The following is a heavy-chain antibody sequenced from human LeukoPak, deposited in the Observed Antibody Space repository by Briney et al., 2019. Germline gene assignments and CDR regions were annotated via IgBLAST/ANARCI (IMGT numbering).Heavy chain of an antibody. V-gene: IGHV3-21*01. CDR1: GFTFSNYN. CDR2: ISISGSYI. D-gene: IGHD6-13*01. J-gene: IGHJ4*02. Sequence: TGGSLRLSCAASGFTFSNYNINWVRQAPGKGLEGVSSISISGSYIYYADSVKGRFAISADNAMNSLYLQMNSLRAEDTAVYYCARGYSSSWYDLYYFDYWGQGTLVTVSS. CDR3: ARGYSSSWYDLYYFDY.